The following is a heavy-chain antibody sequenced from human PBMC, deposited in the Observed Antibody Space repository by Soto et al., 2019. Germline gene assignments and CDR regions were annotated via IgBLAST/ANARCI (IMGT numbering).Heavy chain of an antibody. J-gene: IGHJ4*02. D-gene: IGHD3-10*01. V-gene: IGHV3-9*01. CDR2: ISWNSKSL. Sequence: GGSLRLSCAASGFTFDDYAMHWVRQAPGKGLEWVSGISWNSKSLAYADSVKGRFIISRDNAKNSLYLQMNSPRAEDTALYYCARKDASGSYYFDFWGQGTLVTVSS. CDR3: ARKDASGSYYFDF. CDR1: GFTFDDYA.